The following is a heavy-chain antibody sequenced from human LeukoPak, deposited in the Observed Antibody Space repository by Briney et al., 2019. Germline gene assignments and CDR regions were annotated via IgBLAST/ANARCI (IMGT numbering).Heavy chain of an antibody. CDR3: AYYSSGWYDFDY. CDR2: INPNSGGT. Sequence: GASVKVSCTASGYTFTAYYMHWVRQAPGQGLERMGWINPNSGGTNYAQKFQGRVTMTRDTSISTAYMELSRLRSDDTAVYYCAYYSSGWYDFDYWGQGTLVTVSS. V-gene: IGHV1-2*02. CDR1: GYTFTAYY. J-gene: IGHJ4*02. D-gene: IGHD6-19*01.